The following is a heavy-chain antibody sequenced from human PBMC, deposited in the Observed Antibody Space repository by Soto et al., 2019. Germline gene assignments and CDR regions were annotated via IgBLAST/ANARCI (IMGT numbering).Heavy chain of an antibody. CDR3: ARVVATRRGFDY. CDR1: GGTFISYA. D-gene: IGHD2-15*01. J-gene: IGHJ4*02. Sequence: ASVKVSCKAYGGTFISYAISWVRQAPGQGLEWMGGIIPIFGTANYAQKFQGRVTITADESTSTAYMELSSLRSEDTAVYYCARVVATRRGFDYWGQGTLVTVSS. V-gene: IGHV1-69*13. CDR2: IIPIFGTA.